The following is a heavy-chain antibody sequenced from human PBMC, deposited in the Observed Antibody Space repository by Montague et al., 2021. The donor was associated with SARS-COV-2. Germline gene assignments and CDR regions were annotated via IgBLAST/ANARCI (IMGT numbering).Heavy chain of an antibody. CDR2: FYYTGYT. CDR3: ARIVGDCSSASCYVVR. J-gene: IGHJ4*02. D-gene: IGHD2-2*01. CDR1: GGSTNSNSYY. Sequence: SETLSLTCAVSGGSTNSNSYYWGWIRQPPGKGLDWIGSFYYTGYTCYTPSLKSRVTISGDTSKNQFSLKLTSVTAADTAVYYCARIVGDCSSASCYVVRWGQGTVVTVSS. V-gene: IGHV4-39*01.